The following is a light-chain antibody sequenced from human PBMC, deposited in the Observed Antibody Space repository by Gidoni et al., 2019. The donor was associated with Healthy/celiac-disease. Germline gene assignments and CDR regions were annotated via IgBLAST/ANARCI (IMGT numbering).Light chain of an antibody. CDR3: QQDNSFPRT. V-gene: IGKV1-12*01. Sequence: IQMTQSPSSVYASVGDRVTITCRASQGISSWLDWYQQRPGKAPKLLIYAASSLQSGVPSRFSGSGSGTDFTLTISSLQPEDFATYYCQQDNSFPRTFGQGTKVEIK. J-gene: IGKJ1*01. CDR2: AAS. CDR1: QGISSW.